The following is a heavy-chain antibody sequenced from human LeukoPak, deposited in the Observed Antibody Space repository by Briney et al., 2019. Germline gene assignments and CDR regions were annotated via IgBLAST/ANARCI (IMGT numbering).Heavy chain of an antibody. CDR1: GFTLSRHA. CDR3: ARVGMTSGSGCDY. V-gene: IGHV3-64*01. D-gene: IGHD6-19*01. Sequence: GGSLRLSCAASGFTLSRHAMHWVRQAPGKGLEFVSAISSNGGSTYYANSVKGRFTISRDSSKNMLYLQVGSLRAEDMALYYCARVGMTSGSGCDYWGQGTLVTVSS. J-gene: IGHJ4*02. CDR2: ISSNGGST.